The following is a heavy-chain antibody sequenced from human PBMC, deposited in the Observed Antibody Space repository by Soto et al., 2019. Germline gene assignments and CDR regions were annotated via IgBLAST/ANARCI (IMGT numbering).Heavy chain of an antibody. V-gene: IGHV4-39*01. D-gene: IGHD6-19*01. CDR1: GDSISSSSYY. CDR2: VFHTGTT. CDR3: ARRYSRGPNWFDP. Sequence: QLQLQESGPGLVKPSETLSLTCTVSGDSISSSSYYWGWIRQPPGKGLEWLGNVFHTGTTYYNPSLKSRVTISVDMSKNQFSLKLSSVTAADTAVYYCARRYSRGPNWFDPWGQGALVTVSS. J-gene: IGHJ5*02.